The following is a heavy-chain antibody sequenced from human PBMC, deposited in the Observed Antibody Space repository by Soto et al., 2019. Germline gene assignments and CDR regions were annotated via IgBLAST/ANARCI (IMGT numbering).Heavy chain of an antibody. CDR3: ARRMGYYDSSGYHEDPFDY. CDR1: GFTFSTYG. J-gene: IGHJ4*02. D-gene: IGHD3-22*01. CDR2: IWNDGSNK. V-gene: IGHV3-33*01. Sequence: QVQLVESGGGLVKPGGSLKLSCEASGFTFSTYGMNGVRQAPGRGLEWGAVIWNDGSNKYYADSVKGRFTISRDNSKSTLYLQMNSLRAEDTAVYYCARRMGYYDSSGYHEDPFDYWGQGTLVTVSS.